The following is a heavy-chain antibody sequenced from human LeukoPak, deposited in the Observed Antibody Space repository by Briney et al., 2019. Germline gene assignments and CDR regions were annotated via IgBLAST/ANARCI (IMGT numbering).Heavy chain of an antibody. V-gene: IGHV1-2*02. D-gene: IGHD3-9*01. CDR1: GYTFIDYF. Sequence: ASVKVSCKASGYTFIDYFVHWVRQAPGQGLEWMGWINPKSGGANYAQNFQGRVNMTRDTSISAAYLEVSGLRSDDTAVYYCARALRTDILTTDYWGQGTLVTVSS. CDR2: INPKSGGA. CDR3: ARALRTDILTTDY. J-gene: IGHJ4*02.